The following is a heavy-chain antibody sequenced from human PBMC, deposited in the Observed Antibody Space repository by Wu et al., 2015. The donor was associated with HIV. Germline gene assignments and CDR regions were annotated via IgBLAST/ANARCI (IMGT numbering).Heavy chain of an antibody. CDR3: ARGDRYIYGFPLEY. D-gene: IGHD5-18*01. V-gene: IGHV1-69*15. CDR1: GGTFSSYA. CDR2: IIPVFGTS. Sequence: QVQLVQSGAEVRKPGSSVKVSCKASGGTFSSYALNWVRQAPGQGLEWMGRIIPVFGTSNYAHKLQGRVTITADESTNTAYMELSSLTSEDTAVYYCARGDRYIYGFPLEYWGQGTLVTVSS. J-gene: IGHJ4*02.